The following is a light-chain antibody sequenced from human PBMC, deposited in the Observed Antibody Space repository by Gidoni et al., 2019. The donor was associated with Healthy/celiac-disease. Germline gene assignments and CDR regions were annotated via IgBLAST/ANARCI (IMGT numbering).Light chain of an antibody. V-gene: IGKV1-5*01. CDR3: QQYNSYPLT. J-gene: IGKJ3*01. CDR1: QSISSW. Sequence: DIQMTQSPSTLSASVGDRVTITCRASQSISSWLAWYQQKPGKAPKLLIYDASSWESGVPSRFSGSGSGTECTLTISSLQPDDFATYYCQQYNSYPLTFGPGTKVDIK. CDR2: DAS.